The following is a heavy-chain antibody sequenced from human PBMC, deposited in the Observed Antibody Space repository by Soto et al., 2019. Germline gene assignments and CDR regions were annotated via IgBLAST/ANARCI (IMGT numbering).Heavy chain of an antibody. CDR2: IWYDGSNK. V-gene: IGHV3-33*01. CDR3: ARDLGRYYYDSSGPFDY. Sequence: LEWVAVIWYDGSNKYYADSVKGRFTISRDNSKNTLYLQMNSLRAEDTAVYYCARDLGRYYYDSSGPFDYWGQGTLVTVSS. D-gene: IGHD3-22*01. J-gene: IGHJ4*02.